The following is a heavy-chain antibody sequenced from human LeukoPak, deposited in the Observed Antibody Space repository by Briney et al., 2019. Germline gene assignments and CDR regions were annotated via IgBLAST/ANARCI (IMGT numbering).Heavy chain of an antibody. D-gene: IGHD2-8*01. J-gene: IGHJ4*02. Sequence: GASVKVSCKASGGTFSSYAMSWVRQAPGKGLEWVSAISGSGGSTYYADSVKGRFTISRDNSKNTLYLQMNSLRAEDTAVYYCAKATPYCTNGVCYTWFSIDYWGQGTLVTVSS. CDR1: GGTFSSYA. V-gene: IGHV3-23*01. CDR2: ISGSGGST. CDR3: AKATPYCTNGVCYTWFSIDY.